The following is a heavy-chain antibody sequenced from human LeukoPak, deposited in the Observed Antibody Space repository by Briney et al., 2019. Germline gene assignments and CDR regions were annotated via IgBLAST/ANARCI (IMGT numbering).Heavy chain of an antibody. CDR3: ARDLPSSGDAFDI. D-gene: IGHD3-22*01. CDR2: IYSSGST. V-gene: IGHV4-4*07. Sequence: TSETLSLTCTVSGGSISSYYWSWIRQPAGKGLEWIGRIYSSGSTNYNPSLKSRVTMSVATSKNQFSLKLSSVTAADTAVYYCARDLPSSGDAFDIWGQGTMVTVSS. CDR1: GGSISSYY. J-gene: IGHJ3*02.